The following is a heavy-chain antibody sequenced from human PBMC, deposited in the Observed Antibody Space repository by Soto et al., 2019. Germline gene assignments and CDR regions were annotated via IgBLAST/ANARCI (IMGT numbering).Heavy chain of an antibody. CDR3: AGWGNLGYCSSTSCYMDDY. J-gene: IGHJ4*02. Sequence: PSETLSLTCTVSGGSISSGGYYWSWIRQHPGKGLEWIGYIYYSGSTYYNPSLKSRVTISVDTSKNQFSPKLSSVTAADTAVYYCAGWGNLGYCSSTSCYMDDYWRQGTLVTVSS. CDR2: IYYSGST. CDR1: GGSISSGGYY. V-gene: IGHV4-31*03. D-gene: IGHD2-2*03.